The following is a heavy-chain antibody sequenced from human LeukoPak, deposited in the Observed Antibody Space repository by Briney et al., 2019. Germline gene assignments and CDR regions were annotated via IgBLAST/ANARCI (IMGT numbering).Heavy chain of an antibody. D-gene: IGHD1-26*01. CDR3: ARSSVGARRRIDY. CDR1: GYTFASYD. Sequence: GASVKVSCKASGYTFASYDINWVRQATGQGLEWMGWMNPNSGNTGYAQKFQGRVTMTRSTSINTAYMELNSLTSEDTAVYCCARSSVGARRRIDYWGQGTLVTVSS. CDR2: MNPNSGNT. V-gene: IGHV1-8*01. J-gene: IGHJ4*02.